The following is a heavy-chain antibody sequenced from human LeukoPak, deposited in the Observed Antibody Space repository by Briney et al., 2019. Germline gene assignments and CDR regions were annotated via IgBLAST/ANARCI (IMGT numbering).Heavy chain of an antibody. D-gene: IGHD3-10*01. CDR1: GFTFNNYW. CDR3: AKGDPYGSGSYPVDY. CDR2: INSDGSST. V-gene: IGHV3-74*01. J-gene: IGHJ4*02. Sequence: GGSLRLSCAASGFTFNNYWMHWVRQAPGKGLVWVSRINSDGSSTSYADSVKGRFTISRDNSKNTLYLQMNSLRPEDTAVYYCAKGDPYGSGSYPVDYWGQGTLVTVSS.